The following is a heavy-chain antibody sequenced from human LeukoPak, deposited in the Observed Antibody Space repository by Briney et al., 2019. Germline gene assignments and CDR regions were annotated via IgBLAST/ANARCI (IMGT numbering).Heavy chain of an antibody. CDR1: GVSISSYY. CDR2: IYYSGST. D-gene: IGHD2-2*01. V-gene: IGHV4-59*01. Sequence: TSETLSLTCTVSGVSISSYYWSWIRQPPGKGLEWIGYIYYSGSTNYNPSLKSRVTISVDTSKTQCSLKLSSVTAADTAVYYCARAIVVVPAADYYFDYWGQGTLVTVSS. J-gene: IGHJ4*02. CDR3: ARAIVVVPAADYYFDY.